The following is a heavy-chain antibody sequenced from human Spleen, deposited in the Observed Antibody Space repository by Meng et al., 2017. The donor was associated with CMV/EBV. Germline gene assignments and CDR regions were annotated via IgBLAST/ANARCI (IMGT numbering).Heavy chain of an antibody. CDR1: GYTFSDYY. V-gene: IGHV1-2*02. Sequence: GYTFSDYYIRWVRQAPGQGLEWMGWINPHTGGTNFAQKFQDRVTMTRDTSISTVYLELSRLTSDDTAVYFCARDLGSDTWYYNWFDTWGQGTLVTVSS. D-gene: IGHD1-26*01. CDR2: INPHTGGT. CDR3: ARDLGSDTWYYNWFDT. J-gene: IGHJ5*01.